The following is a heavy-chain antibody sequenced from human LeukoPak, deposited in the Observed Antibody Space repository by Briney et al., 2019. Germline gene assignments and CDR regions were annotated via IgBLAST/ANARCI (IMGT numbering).Heavy chain of an antibody. Sequence: SETLSLTCTVSGGSISSGGHYWGWIRQHPGKGLEWIGYIYYSGTTYYNPSLQSRVTISVDTSKNQFSLKLSSVTAADTAVYYCARSNYGSGSYHNSWGQGTLVTVSS. J-gene: IGHJ4*02. V-gene: IGHV4-31*03. CDR2: IYYSGTT. CDR3: ARSNYGSGSYHNS. D-gene: IGHD3-10*01. CDR1: GGSISSGGHY.